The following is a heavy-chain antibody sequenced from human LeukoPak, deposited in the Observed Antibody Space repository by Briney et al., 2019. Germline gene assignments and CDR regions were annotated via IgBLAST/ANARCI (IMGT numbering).Heavy chain of an antibody. CDR3: ARLGAAGLH. CDR1: GFTFSSYG. CDR2: ISYDGSNK. D-gene: IGHD6-13*01. Sequence: GGSLRLSCAASGFTFSSYGMHWVRQAPGKGLEWVAVISYDGSNKYYADSVKGRFTISRDNAKNSLYLQMNSLRAEDTAVYYCARLGAAGLHWGQGTLVTVSS. V-gene: IGHV3-30*03. J-gene: IGHJ4*02.